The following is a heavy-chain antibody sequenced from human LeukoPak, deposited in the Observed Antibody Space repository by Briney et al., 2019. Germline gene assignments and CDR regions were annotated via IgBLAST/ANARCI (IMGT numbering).Heavy chain of an antibody. CDR2: IWYDGSNK. J-gene: IGHJ4*02. Sequence: GRSLRLSCAASGFTFSSYGMHWVRQAPGKGLEWVAVIWYDGSNKYYADSVKGRFTISRDNSKNTLCLQMNSLRAEDTAVYYCARDGAEGATDYWGQGTLVTVSS. V-gene: IGHV3-33*01. CDR1: GFTFSSYG. D-gene: IGHD1-26*01. CDR3: ARDGAEGATDY.